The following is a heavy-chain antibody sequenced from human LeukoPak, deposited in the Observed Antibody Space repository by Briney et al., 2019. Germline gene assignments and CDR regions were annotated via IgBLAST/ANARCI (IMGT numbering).Heavy chain of an antibody. CDR2: ISSSGSTI. CDR3: AKSMDILTGYLWSLDY. Sequence: GGSLRLSCAASGFTFSSYEMNWVRQAPGKGLEWVSYISSSGSTIYYADSVKGRFTISRDNSKNTLYLQMNSLRAEDTAVYYCAKSMDILTGYLWSLDYWGQGTLVTVSS. D-gene: IGHD3-9*01. V-gene: IGHV3-48*03. CDR1: GFTFSSYE. J-gene: IGHJ4*02.